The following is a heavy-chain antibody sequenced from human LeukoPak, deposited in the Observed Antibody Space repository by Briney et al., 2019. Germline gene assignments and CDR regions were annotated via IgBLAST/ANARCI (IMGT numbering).Heavy chain of an antibody. V-gene: IGHV3-48*01. CDR3: ARGGYIVATDY. D-gene: IGHD5-12*01. Sequence: GGSLRLSCAASGFTFSSYAMHWVRQAPGKGLEWVSYISSSSSTIYYADSVKGRFTISRDNSKNTLYLQMNSLRAEDTAVYYCARGGYIVATDYWGQGTLVTVSS. CDR2: ISSSSSTI. CDR1: GFTFSSYA. J-gene: IGHJ4*02.